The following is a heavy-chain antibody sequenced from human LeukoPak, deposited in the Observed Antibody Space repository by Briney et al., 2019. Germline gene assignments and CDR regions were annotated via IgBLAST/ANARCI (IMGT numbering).Heavy chain of an antibody. CDR1: GGSIKSNNW. CDR2: IYHSGST. CDR3: AKFCYSGYDWFYYYGMDV. Sequence: PSETLSLTCAVSGGSIKSNNWWSWVRQPPGKGLEWIGEIYHSGSTNYNPSLESRVTVSVDKSKNQFSLDLSSVTAADTAVYYCAKFCYSGYDWFYYYGMDVWGQGTTVTVS. V-gene: IGHV4-4*02. D-gene: IGHD5-12*01. J-gene: IGHJ6*02.